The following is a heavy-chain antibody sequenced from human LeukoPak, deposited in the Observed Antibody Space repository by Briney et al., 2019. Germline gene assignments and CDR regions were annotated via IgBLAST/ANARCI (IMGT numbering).Heavy chain of an antibody. CDR2: ISSSSSTI. Sequence: PGGSLRLSCAASGFTFSSYSMNWVRQAPGKGLEWVSYISSSSSTIYYADSVKGRFTISRDNAKNSLYLQMNSLRAEDTAVYYCAREKYSYGYPQFDYWGQGTLVTVSS. CDR1: GFTFSSYS. CDR3: AREKYSYGYPQFDY. V-gene: IGHV3-48*04. D-gene: IGHD5-18*01. J-gene: IGHJ4*02.